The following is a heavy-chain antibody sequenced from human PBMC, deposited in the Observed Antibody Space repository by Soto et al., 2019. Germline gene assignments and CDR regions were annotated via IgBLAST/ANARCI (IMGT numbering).Heavy chain of an antibody. CDR2: INHSGTT. Sequence: SATLSLTCVFFRVSFSCFYLSLVRHPPGGGLEWIGEINHSGTTNYNPSFQNRVTIAVDKSTNNFSLKMTSVTAADAAVYYCARGRGYVYGSNFYGLDVWGQGTTVTVSS. CDR1: RVSFSCFY. J-gene: IGHJ6*02. CDR3: ARGRGYVYGSNFYGLDV. D-gene: IGHD6-25*01. V-gene: IGHV4-34*01.